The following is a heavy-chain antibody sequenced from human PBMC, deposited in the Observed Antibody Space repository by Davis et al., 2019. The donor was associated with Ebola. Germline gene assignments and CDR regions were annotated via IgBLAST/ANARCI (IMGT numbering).Heavy chain of an antibody. CDR1: GFTFSSYD. J-gene: IGHJ5*02. Sequence: GESLKISCAACGFTFSSYDMHWVRQAPGKGLEWVAVISYDGSNKYYADSVKGRFTISRDNPKNTLYLQMNSLRAEDTAVYYCAPPGTVVTPSWGQGTLVTVSS. CDR3: APPGTVVTPS. D-gene: IGHD4-23*01. CDR2: ISYDGSNK. V-gene: IGHV3-30-3*01.